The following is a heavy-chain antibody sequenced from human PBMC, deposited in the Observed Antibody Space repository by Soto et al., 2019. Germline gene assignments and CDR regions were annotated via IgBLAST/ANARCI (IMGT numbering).Heavy chain of an antibody. CDR1: GGSISSSNW. Sequence: SETLSLTCAVSGGSISSSNWWSWVRQPPGKGLEWIGEIYHSGSTNYNPSLKSRVTISVDKSKNQFSLKLSSVTAADTAVYYCARRVEAAVPPEWFDPWGQGNLVTVSS. CDR3: ARRVEAAVPPEWFDP. J-gene: IGHJ5*02. D-gene: IGHD6-13*01. CDR2: IYHSGST. V-gene: IGHV4-4*02.